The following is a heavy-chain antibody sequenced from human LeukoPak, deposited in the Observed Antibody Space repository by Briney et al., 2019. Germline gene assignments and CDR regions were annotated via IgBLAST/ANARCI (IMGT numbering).Heavy chain of an antibody. Sequence: TSETLSLTCTVSGGSISSGGYYWSWIRQHPGKGLEWIGYIYYSGSTYYNPSLKSRVTISVDTSKNQFSLKLSSVTAADTAVYHCARDSSMKPLDYWGQGTLVTVSS. CDR2: IYYSGST. CDR3: ARDSSMKPLDY. D-gene: IGHD2-8*01. V-gene: IGHV4-31*03. J-gene: IGHJ4*02. CDR1: GGSISSGGYY.